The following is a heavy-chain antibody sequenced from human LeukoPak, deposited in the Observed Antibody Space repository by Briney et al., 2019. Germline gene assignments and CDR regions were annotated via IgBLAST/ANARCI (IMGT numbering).Heavy chain of an antibody. V-gene: IGHV1-2*02. D-gene: IGHD3-3*01. CDR1: GYTFTAYY. Sequence: ASVKVSCKASGYTFTAYYMHWVRQAPGQGLEWMGWINPSSGDTNYAQKFQGRVTMTRDTSISTAYMDLSRLRSDDTAVYYCAREGVIKSFDYWGQGTLASVSS. CDR3: AREGVIKSFDY. J-gene: IGHJ4*02. CDR2: INPSSGDT.